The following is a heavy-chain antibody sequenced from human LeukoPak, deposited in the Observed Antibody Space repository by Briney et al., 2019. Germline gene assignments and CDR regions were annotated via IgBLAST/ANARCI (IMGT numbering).Heavy chain of an antibody. D-gene: IGHD6-19*01. CDR3: ARGKGSGWTFDY. CDR2: INHSGST. V-gene: IGHV4-34*01. CDR1: GGSFSGYY. Sequence: ETLSLTCAVYGGSFSGYYWTWIRQPPGKGLEWIGEINHSGSTNYNPSLKSRVTISVDTSKNQFSLKLSSVAAADTAVYYCARGKGSGWTFDYWGQGTLVTVSS. J-gene: IGHJ4*02.